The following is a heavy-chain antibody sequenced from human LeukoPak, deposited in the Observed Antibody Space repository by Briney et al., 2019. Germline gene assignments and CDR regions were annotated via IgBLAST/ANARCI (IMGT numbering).Heavy chain of an antibody. CDR2: MHPNSGNT. D-gene: IGHD3-10*01. Sequence: ASVKVSCKASGYTFTSNDINWVRQATGQGLEWMGWMHPNSGNTGYAQKFQDRVTMTRNTSISTAYMELSSLRSEDTAVYYCARSRRYYGSGVNAFDIWGQGTMVTVSS. CDR3: ARSRRYYGSGVNAFDI. V-gene: IGHV1-8*01. J-gene: IGHJ3*02. CDR1: GYTFTSND.